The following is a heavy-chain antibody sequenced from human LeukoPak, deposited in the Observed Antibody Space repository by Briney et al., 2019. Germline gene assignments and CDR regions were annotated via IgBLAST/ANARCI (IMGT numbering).Heavy chain of an antibody. CDR2: IYYSGST. CDR1: GGSVSSGSYY. J-gene: IGHJ4*02. CDR3: ARGAIAVRTSFDY. V-gene: IGHV4-61*01. D-gene: IGHD6-19*01. Sequence: SETLSLTCTVSGGSVSSGSYYWRWLRQPPGKGLEWIGYIYYSGSTNYNPSLKSRVTISVDTSKNQFSLKLSSVTAADTAVYYCARGAIAVRTSFDYWGQGTLVTVSS.